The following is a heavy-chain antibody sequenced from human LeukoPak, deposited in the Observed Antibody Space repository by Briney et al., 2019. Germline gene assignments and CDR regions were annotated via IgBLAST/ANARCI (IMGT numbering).Heavy chain of an antibody. V-gene: IGHV3-48*01. D-gene: IGHD3-10*01. CDR3: ARDGYYYGSGSYYKVDFDY. Sequence: PGGSLRLSCAASGFTFSSYSMNWVRQAPGKGLEWVSSISSRSSTIYYADSVKGRFTISRDNAKTSLYLQMNSLRAEDTAVYYCARDGYYYGSGSYYKVDFDYWGQGTLVTVSS. CDR1: GFTFSSYS. J-gene: IGHJ4*02. CDR2: ISSRSSTI.